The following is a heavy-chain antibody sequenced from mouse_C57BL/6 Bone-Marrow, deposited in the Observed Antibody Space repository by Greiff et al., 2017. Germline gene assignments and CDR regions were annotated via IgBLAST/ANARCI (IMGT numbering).Heavy chain of an antibody. CDR2: IYPGSGST. CDR1: GYTFTSYW. Sequence: QVQLQQPGAELVKPGASVKMSCKASGYTFTSYWITWVKQRPGQGLEWIGDIYPGSGSTNYNEKFKSKATLPVDTSSSTAYMQLSSLTSEDSAVYYCARDEGVYAMDYWGQGTAVTVSS. CDR3: ARDEGVYAMDY. J-gene: IGHJ4*01. V-gene: IGHV1-55*01.